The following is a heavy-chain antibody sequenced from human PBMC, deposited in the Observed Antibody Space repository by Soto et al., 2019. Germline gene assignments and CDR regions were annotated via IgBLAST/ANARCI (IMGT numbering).Heavy chain of an antibody. V-gene: IGHV1-69*04. CDR2: IIPILGIA. CDR3: ARDQTLFYYGSGSYYNGAPAY. CDR1: GGTFSSYT. J-gene: IGHJ4*02. D-gene: IGHD3-10*01. Sequence: SVKVSCKASGGTFSSYTISWVRQAPGQGLEWMGRIIPILGIANYAQKFQGRVTITADKSTSTAYMELSSLRSEDTAVYYCARDQTLFYYGSGSYYNGAPAYWGQGTLVTVSS.